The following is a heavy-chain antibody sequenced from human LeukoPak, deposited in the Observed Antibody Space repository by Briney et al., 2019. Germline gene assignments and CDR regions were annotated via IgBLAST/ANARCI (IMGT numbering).Heavy chain of an antibody. CDR3: ARTIAAAGLDAFDI. D-gene: IGHD6-13*01. CDR2: INHSGST. V-gene: IGHV4-34*01. CDR1: GGSFSGYY. Sequence: ASETLSLTCAVYGGSFSGYYWSWIRQPPGKGLEWIGEINHSGSTNYNPSLKSRVTISVGTSKNQFSLKLSSVTAADTAVYYCARTIAAAGLDAFDIWGQGTMVTVSS. J-gene: IGHJ3*02.